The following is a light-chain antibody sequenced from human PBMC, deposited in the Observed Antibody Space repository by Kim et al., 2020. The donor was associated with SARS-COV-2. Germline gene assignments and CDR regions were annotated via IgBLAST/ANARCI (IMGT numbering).Light chain of an antibody. V-gene: IGKV1-39*01. CDR3: QQGYITPFT. J-gene: IGKJ3*01. CDR2: AAS. Sequence: DIQMTQSPSSLSASVGDRVTITCRTTQSISSHLNWYQQKPGRAPKRLISAASTLQGGVPSRFSGSGSETDFTLTISSLQPEDFATYFCQQGYITPFTFGPGTKVDIK. CDR1: QSISSH.